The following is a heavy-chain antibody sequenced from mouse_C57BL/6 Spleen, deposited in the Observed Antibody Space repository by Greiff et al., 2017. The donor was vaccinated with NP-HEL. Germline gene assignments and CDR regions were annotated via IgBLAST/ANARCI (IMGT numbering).Heavy chain of an antibody. V-gene: IGHV1-18*01. CDR2: INPNNGGT. Sequence: VQLKESGPELVKPGASVKIPCKASGYTFTDYNMDWVKQSHGKSLEWIGDINPNNGGTIYNQKFKGKATLTVDKSSSTAYMELRSLTSEDTAVYYCARVYGSSLDWYFDVWGTGTTVTVSS. CDR3: ARVYGSSLDWYFDV. D-gene: IGHD1-1*01. CDR1: GYTFTDYN. J-gene: IGHJ1*03.